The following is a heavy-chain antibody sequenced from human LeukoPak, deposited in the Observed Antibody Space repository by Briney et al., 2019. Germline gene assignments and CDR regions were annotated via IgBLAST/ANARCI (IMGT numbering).Heavy chain of an antibody. CDR3: ARVGGYYDSSGSF. D-gene: IGHD3-22*01. CDR2: IYYSGST. J-gene: IGHJ1*01. V-gene: IGHV4-39*07. Sequence: SQALSLTCTVSGDSISSGDYYWSWVRQPPGKGLEWIGSIYYSGSTYYNPSLKSRVTISVDTSKNQFSLKLSSVTAADTAVYYCARVGGYYDSSGSFWGQGTLVTVSS. CDR1: GDSISSGDYY.